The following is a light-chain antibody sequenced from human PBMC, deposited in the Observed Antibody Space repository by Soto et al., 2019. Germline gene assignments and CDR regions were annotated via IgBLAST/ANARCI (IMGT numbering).Light chain of an antibody. V-gene: IGKV1-8*01. Sequence: AIRMTQSPSSFSASTGDRVTITCRASQGISSYLAWYQQKPGKAPKLLIYAASTLQCGVPSRFSGSGSGTDFTLTISCLQSEDFATYYCQQYYSYPPFFGGGTKVEIK. CDR2: AAS. CDR3: QQYYSYPPF. J-gene: IGKJ4*01. CDR1: QGISSY.